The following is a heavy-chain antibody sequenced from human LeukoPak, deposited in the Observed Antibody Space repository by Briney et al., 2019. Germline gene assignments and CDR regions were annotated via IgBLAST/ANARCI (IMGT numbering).Heavy chain of an antibody. CDR2: ISGDESST. CDR3: ARDTPAAGTRYFDY. D-gene: IGHD6-13*01. J-gene: IGHJ4*02. V-gene: IGHV3-74*01. Sequence: GGSLRLSCAASGFTFSSYWMHWVRQAPGKGLVWVSRISGDESSTSYADSVKGRFTISRDNAKNTLFLQMNSLRAEDTAVYYCARDTPAAGTRYFDYWGQGTLVTVSS. CDR1: GFTFSSYW.